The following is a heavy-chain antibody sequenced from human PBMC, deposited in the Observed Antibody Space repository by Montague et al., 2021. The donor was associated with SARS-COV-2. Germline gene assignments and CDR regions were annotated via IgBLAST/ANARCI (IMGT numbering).Heavy chain of an antibody. J-gene: IGHJ6*02. Sequence: SETLSLTCAVYGGSFSGYYWSWIRQPPGKGLEWIGEINHSGSTNYNPSLKSRVTISVDTSKNQFSLKLSSVPAADTAVYYCARGITVTNLFYYYYGMDVWGQGTTVTVSS. D-gene: IGHD4-11*01. CDR1: GGSFSGYY. CDR2: INHSGST. V-gene: IGHV4-34*01. CDR3: ARGITVTNLFYYYYGMDV.